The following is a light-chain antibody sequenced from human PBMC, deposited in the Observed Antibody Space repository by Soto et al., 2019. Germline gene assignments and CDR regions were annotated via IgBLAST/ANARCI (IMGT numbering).Light chain of an antibody. CDR3: QSYDSSLSVLYV. CDR1: NSNIGAGYE. V-gene: IGLV1-40*01. CDR2: GNI. J-gene: IGLJ1*01. Sequence: QSALTQPPSVSGAPGQRVIISCTGSNSNIGAGYEVHWFQQLPGTAPKLLIYGNINRPSGVPDRFSGSKSGTSASLAITGLQPEDEADYYCQSYDSSLSVLYVFGTGTKVTVL.